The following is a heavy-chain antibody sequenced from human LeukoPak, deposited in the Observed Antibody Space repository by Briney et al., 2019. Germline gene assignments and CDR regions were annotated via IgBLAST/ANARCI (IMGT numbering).Heavy chain of an antibody. CDR2: ISGSGGST. Sequence: PGGSLRLSCAASGFTFSSYGMHWVRQAPGKGLEWVSAISGSGGSTHYADSVRGRFTISRDNSKNTLYLQMNSLRADDTAVYYCALRGGQPDPFDYWGQGTLVTVSS. CDR1: GFTFSSYG. V-gene: IGHV3-23*01. J-gene: IGHJ4*02. D-gene: IGHD3-10*01. CDR3: ALRGGQPDPFDY.